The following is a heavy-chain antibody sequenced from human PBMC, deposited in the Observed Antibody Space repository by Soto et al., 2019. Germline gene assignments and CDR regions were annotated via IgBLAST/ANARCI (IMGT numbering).Heavy chain of an antibody. D-gene: IGHD2-8*02. CDR1: GGSISSCY. J-gene: IGHJ5*02. Sequence: SETLSLTCTVSGGSISSCYWSWIRHPPDKGTEWIGCISNSGITNSHPSLTSRFTISVDPSKHQFSLKLSSGTGADTAVYYCASQKVTRSTGVPCPIVSKPHPLDPYDQRTLLTLSS. CDR2: ISNSGIT. V-gene: IGHV4-59*01. CDR3: ASQKVTRSTGVPCPIVSKPHPLDP.